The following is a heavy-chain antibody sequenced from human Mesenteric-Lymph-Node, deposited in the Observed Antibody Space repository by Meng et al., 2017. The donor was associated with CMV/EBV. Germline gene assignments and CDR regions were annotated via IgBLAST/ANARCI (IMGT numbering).Heavy chain of an antibody. V-gene: IGHV3-21*01. Sequence: GESLKISCAASGFTLSTSVMHWVRQAPGKGLEWVSSISSSSSYIYYADSVKGRFTISRDNAKNSLYLQMNSLRAEDTAVYYCARGGYYGMDVWGQGTTVTVSS. CDR3: ARGGYYGMDV. CDR2: ISSSSSYI. J-gene: IGHJ6*02. CDR1: GFTLSTSV.